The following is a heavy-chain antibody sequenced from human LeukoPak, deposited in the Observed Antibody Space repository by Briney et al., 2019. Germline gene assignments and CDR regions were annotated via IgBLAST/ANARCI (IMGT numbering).Heavy chain of an antibody. Sequence: GGSLRLSCAASGFTFSSYGMHWVRQAPGKGLEWVTFIRYDGSNKYYADSVKGRFTISRDNAKNSLYLQMNSLRAEDTAVYYCARSDDKVEYYYDSSGFSPFDYWGQGTLVTVSS. CDR2: IRYDGSNK. J-gene: IGHJ4*02. CDR3: ARSDDKVEYYYDSSGFSPFDY. D-gene: IGHD3-22*01. V-gene: IGHV3-30*02. CDR1: GFTFSSYG.